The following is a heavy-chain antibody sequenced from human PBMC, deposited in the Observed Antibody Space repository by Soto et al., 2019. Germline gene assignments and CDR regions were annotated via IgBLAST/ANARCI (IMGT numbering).Heavy chain of an antibody. CDR2: ISAYNGNT. V-gene: IGHV1-18*01. J-gene: IGHJ6*02. Sequence: ASVKVSCKASDYTFTGYGISWVRQAPGQGLEWMGWISAYNGNTNYAQKLQGRVTMTTDTSTSTAFMELSSLRYDDTAVYYCASGRYYCDCSGKGPSQDSIDVWGQGTTVTVSS. CDR3: ASGRYYCDCSGKGPSQDSIDV. D-gene: IGHD3-22*01. CDR1: DYTFTGYG.